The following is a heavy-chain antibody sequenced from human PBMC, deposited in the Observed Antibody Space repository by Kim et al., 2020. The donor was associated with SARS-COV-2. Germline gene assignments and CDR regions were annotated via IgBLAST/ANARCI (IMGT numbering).Heavy chain of an antibody. CDR3: ATRPSTHYGMDV. D-gene: IGHD2-2*01. CDR1: GYTFTGYY. V-gene: IGHV1-2*02. Sequence: ASVKVSCKASGYTFTGYYMHWVRQAPGQGLEWMGWINPNSGGTNYAQKFQGRVTMTRDTSISTAYMELSRLRSDDTAVYYCATRPSTHYGMDVWGQGTTVTVSS. CDR2: INPNSGGT. J-gene: IGHJ6*02.